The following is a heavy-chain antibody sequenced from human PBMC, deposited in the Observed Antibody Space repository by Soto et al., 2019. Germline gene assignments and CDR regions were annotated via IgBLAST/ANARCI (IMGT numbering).Heavy chain of an antibody. D-gene: IGHD3-9*01. Sequence: GGSLRLSCAASGFTFSSYAMSWVRQAPGKGLEWVSSISSSSSYIYYADSVKGRFTISRDNAKNSLYLQMNSLRAEDTAVYYCARDEGGYDILTGYYKAHHFDQWGQGALVTVSS. CDR3: ARDEGGYDILTGYYKAHHFDQ. V-gene: IGHV3-21*01. CDR1: GFTFSSYA. J-gene: IGHJ4*02. CDR2: ISSSSSYI.